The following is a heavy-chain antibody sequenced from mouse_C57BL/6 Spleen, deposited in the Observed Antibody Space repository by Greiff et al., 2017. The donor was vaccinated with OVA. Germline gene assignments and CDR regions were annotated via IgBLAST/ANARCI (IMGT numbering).Heavy chain of an antibody. CDR2: ISSGSSTI. J-gene: IGHJ4*01. D-gene: IGHD2-4*01. Sequence: DVQLQESGGGLVKPGGSLKLSCAASGFTFSDYGMHWVRQAPEKGLEWVAYISSGSSTIYYADTVKGRFTISRDNAKNTLFLQMTSLRSEDTAMYYCARLGDIYYDYDGNAMDYWGQGTSVTVSS. CDR3: ARLGDIYYDYDGNAMDY. V-gene: IGHV5-17*01. CDR1: GFTFSDYG.